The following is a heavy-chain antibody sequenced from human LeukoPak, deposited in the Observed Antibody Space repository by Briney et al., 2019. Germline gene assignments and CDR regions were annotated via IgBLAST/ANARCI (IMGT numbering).Heavy chain of an antibody. D-gene: IGHD1-26*01. CDR1: GFSFSSYW. V-gene: IGHV3-7*01. Sequence: GGSLRLSCAASGFSFSSYWMSWVRQAPGKGLEWVASIKKDGSEKYYVDSVKGRFTISRDNAKNTLYLQMNSLRAEDTAVYYCARSAEDQWEPYFDYWGQGTLVTVSS. CDR2: IKKDGSEK. CDR3: ARSAEDQWEPYFDY. J-gene: IGHJ4*02.